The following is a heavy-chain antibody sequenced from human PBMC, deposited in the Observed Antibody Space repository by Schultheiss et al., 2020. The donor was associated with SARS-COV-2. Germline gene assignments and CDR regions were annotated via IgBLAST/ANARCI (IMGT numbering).Heavy chain of an antibody. Sequence: SVKVSCKASGGTFSSYAISWVRQAPGQGLEWMGRIIPILGIANYAQKFQGRVTITADKSTSTAYMELSSLRSEDTAVYYCARERVGPLSGLTDYWGQGTLVTVSS. J-gene: IGHJ4*02. V-gene: IGHV1-69*04. D-gene: IGHD3-9*01. CDR2: IIPILGIA. CDR3: ARERVGPLSGLTDY. CDR1: GGTFSSYA.